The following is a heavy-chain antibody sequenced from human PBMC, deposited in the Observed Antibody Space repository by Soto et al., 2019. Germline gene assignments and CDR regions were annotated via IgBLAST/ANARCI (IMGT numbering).Heavy chain of an antibody. CDR3: ARVGKGRYYFDY. J-gene: IGHJ4*02. V-gene: IGHV3-74*01. CDR1: GFAFSSYW. CDR2: INGDGSTT. Sequence: EVHLVESGGGSVQPGGSLKLSCAGSGFAFSSYWIHWVRQVPGKGLVWVSRINGDGSTTSYADSVRGRFTISIDNAKDTLYLPMNSLRAEDTALYYCARVGKGRYYFDYWGQGTLVTVSS.